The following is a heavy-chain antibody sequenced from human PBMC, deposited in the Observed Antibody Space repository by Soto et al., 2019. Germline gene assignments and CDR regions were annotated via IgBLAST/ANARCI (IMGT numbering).Heavy chain of an antibody. CDR2: IWYDGSNK. V-gene: IGHV3-33*01. D-gene: IGHD6-19*01. Sequence: QVQLVESGGGVVQPGRSLRLSCAASGFTFSSYGMHWVRQAPGKGLEWVAVIWYDGSNKYYADSVKGRFTISRDNSKNTLYLQMNSLRAEDTAVYYCARDVGGYSSGWSSSDYWGQGTLVTVSS. CDR3: ARDVGGYSSGWSSSDY. CDR1: GFTFSSYG. J-gene: IGHJ4*02.